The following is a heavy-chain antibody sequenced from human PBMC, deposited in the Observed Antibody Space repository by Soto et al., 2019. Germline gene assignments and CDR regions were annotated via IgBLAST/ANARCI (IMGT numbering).Heavy chain of an antibody. CDR2: INHSGST. D-gene: IGHD6-13*01. CDR1: GGSFSGYY. J-gene: IGHJ4*02. CDR3: AGPDPYSSSWYFDY. Sequence: QVQLQQWGAGLLKPSETLSLTCAVYGGSFSGYYWSWIRQPPGKGLEWIGEINHSGSTNYNPSLNLRVTISEDPSKNHFSLKLSCVTAADPAVYYCAGPDPYSSSWYFDYWGPGTLVTVSS. V-gene: IGHV4-34*01.